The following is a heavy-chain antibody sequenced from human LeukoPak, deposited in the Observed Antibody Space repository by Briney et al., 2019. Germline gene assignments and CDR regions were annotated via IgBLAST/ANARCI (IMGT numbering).Heavy chain of an antibody. CDR1: GGSFSGYY. CDR3: ARHKRGPVSYQSTTFDY. CDR2: INHSGST. Sequence: SETLSLTCAVYGGSFSGYYWSWIRQPPGKGLEWIGEINHSGSTNYNPSLKSRVTIPVDTSKNQFSLKLSSVTAADTAVYYCARHKRGPVSYQSTTFDYWGQGTLVTVSS. D-gene: IGHD1-26*01. J-gene: IGHJ4*02. V-gene: IGHV4-34*01.